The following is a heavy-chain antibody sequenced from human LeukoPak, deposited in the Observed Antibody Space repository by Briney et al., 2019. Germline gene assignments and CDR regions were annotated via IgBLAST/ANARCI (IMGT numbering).Heavy chain of an antibody. D-gene: IGHD3-3*01. V-gene: IGHV4-38-2*02. Sequence: SETLSLTCTVSGYSISSDYYWGWIRQPPGKGLEWIGSIYHRGSTYYNPSLKSRVTISVDRSKNQFSLKLSSVTAADTAVYYCARADEREYYDFWSFWFDPWGQGALVTVSS. J-gene: IGHJ5*02. CDR3: ARADEREYYDFWSFWFDP. CDR1: GYSISSDYY. CDR2: IYHRGST.